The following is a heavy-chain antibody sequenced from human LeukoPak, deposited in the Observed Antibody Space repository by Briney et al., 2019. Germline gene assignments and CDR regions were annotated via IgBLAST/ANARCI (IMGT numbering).Heavy chain of an antibody. CDR1: GFTFTSCT. CDR3: AKAHPGFDY. CDR2: IGTTSTFI. V-gene: IGHV3-21*01. Sequence: GGSLRLSCAASGFTFTSCTMNWVRQAPGKGLEWVASIGTTSTFIHYADSVKGRFTISRDNAKNSLFLQMNSLRAEDTAVYYCAKAHPGFDYWGQGTLVTVSS. J-gene: IGHJ4*02.